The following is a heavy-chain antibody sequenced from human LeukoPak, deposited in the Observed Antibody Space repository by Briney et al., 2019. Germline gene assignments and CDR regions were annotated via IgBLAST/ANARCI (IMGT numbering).Heavy chain of an antibody. CDR3: ARYSSGWYQYNYFDY. CDR2: INHSGST. D-gene: IGHD6-19*01. V-gene: IGHV4-34*01. Sequence: PSETLSLTCAVYGGSFSGYYWSWIRQPPGKGLEWIGEINHSGSTNYNPSLKSRVTISVDTSKNQFSLKLSSVTAADTAVYYCARYSSGWYQYNYFDYWGQGTLVSVSS. J-gene: IGHJ4*02. CDR1: GGSFSGYY.